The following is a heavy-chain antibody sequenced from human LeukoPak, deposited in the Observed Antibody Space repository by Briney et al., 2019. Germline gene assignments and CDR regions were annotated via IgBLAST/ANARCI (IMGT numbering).Heavy chain of an antibody. CDR3: ARGGYYYDSSGYFVLPAPGNFDI. CDR2: INPSGGST. Sequence: GASVKVSCKASGYTFTSYYMHWVRQAPGQGLEWMGIINPSGGSTSYAQKFQGRVTMTRDTSTSTAYMELRSLRSDDTAVYYCARGGYYYDSSGYFVLPAPGNFDIWGQGTMVTVSS. CDR1: GYTFTSYY. J-gene: IGHJ3*02. V-gene: IGHV1-46*01. D-gene: IGHD3-22*01.